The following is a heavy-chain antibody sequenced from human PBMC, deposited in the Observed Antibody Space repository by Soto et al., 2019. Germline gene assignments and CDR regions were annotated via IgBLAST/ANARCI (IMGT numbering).Heavy chain of an antibody. CDR3: TRLISAAQDY. Sequence: EVLLVESGGGLVQPGGSLKLSCEASGFVFKESSIHWVRQASGKGLEWVGRIRDRAYNYATAYAASVKGRFTISRDDSNNKAYLQLDSLKTEDTAIYYSTRLISAAQDYWGQGTLVTVSS. CDR2: IRDRAYNYAT. V-gene: IGHV3-73*01. J-gene: IGHJ4*02. CDR1: GFVFKESS. D-gene: IGHD3-10*01.